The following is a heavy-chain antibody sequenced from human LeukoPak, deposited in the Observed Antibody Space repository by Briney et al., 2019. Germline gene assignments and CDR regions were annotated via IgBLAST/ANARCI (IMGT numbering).Heavy chain of an antibody. CDR2: ITGSGSGT. CDR1: GFTFSTHA. CDR3: VKGRDYNDASAYYIGDF. J-gene: IGHJ4*02. D-gene: IGHD3-22*01. Sequence: PGGSLRLSCAASGFTFSTHAMIWVRQAPGKGPEWVSCITGSGSGTYYTDSVKGRFTISRENSNDTLYLQMNGLRAEDTAVYYCVKGRDYNDASAYYIGDFWGQGTLVTVSS. V-gene: IGHV3-23*01.